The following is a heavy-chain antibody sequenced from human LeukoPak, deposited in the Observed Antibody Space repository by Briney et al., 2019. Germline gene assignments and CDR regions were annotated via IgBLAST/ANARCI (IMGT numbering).Heavy chain of an antibody. J-gene: IGHJ4*02. Sequence: PGGSLRLSCAASGFTFSSYAMSWVRQAPGKGLEWVSGISGSGGSTYYADSVKGRFTISRDNSKNTLYLQMNSLRAEDTAVYYCAKEPYYDSSGYRDYWGQGTLVTVSS. CDR1: GFTFSSYA. V-gene: IGHV3-23*01. D-gene: IGHD3-22*01. CDR3: AKEPYYDSSGYRDY. CDR2: ISGSGGST.